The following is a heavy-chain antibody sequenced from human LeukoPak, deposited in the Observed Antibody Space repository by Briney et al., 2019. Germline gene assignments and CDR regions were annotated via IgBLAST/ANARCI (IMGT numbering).Heavy chain of an antibody. V-gene: IGHV3-11*04. Sequence: GGSLRLSCAASGFTFSDYYMGWIRQAPGKGLEWVSYISNSGSGTYYPDSVKGRFTISRDNAKKSLYLQVKSLRAEDPAVYYCARALNDAFDIWGQGTMVTVSS. CDR2: ISNSGSGT. CDR1: GFTFSDYY. CDR3: ARALNDAFDI. J-gene: IGHJ3*02.